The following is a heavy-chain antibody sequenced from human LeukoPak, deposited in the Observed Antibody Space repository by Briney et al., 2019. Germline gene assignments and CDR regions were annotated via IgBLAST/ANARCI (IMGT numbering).Heavy chain of an antibody. CDR1: GFTFGDYA. CDR2: IASETYGGTA. V-gene: IGHV3-49*04. CDR3: TRDQTPYY. Sequence: GRSLRLSCTASGFTFGDYAMTWVRQAPGKGLEWVGFIASETYGGTAEYAASVKGRFSISRDDSKSIAYLQMNSLKTEDTAVYYCTRDQTPYYWGQGTLVTVSS. J-gene: IGHJ4*02.